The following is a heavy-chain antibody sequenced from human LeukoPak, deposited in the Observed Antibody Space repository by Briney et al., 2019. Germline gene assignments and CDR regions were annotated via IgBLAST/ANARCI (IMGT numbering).Heavy chain of an antibody. J-gene: IGHJ3*02. CDR1: GGSFSGYY. D-gene: IGHD3-10*01. CDR2: INHSGST. CDR3: ARHFYYGSWSAFDI. Sequence: SETLSLTCAVYGGSFSGYYWSWIRQPPGKGLEWIGEINHSGSTSYKSSLKSRVTISVDTSKNQFSLKLSSVTAADTAVYYCARHFYYGSWSAFDIWGQGTMVTVSS. V-gene: IGHV4-34*01.